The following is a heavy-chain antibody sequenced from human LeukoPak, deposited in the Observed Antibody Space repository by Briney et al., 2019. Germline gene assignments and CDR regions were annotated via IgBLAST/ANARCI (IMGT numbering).Heavy chain of an antibody. CDR2: IYYSGST. CDR3: AGDFWSGYYFRD. Sequence: SETLSLTCTVSGGSISSYYWSWIRQPPGKGLEWIGYIYYSGSTYYNPSLKSRVTISVDTSKNQFSLKLSSVTAADTAVYYCAGDFWSGYYFRDWGQGTLVTVSS. V-gene: IGHV4-59*08. CDR1: GGSISSYY. D-gene: IGHD3-3*01. J-gene: IGHJ4*02.